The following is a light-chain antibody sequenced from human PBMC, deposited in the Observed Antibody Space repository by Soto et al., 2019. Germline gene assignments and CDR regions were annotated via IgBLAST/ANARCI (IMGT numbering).Light chain of an antibody. V-gene: IGKV1-39*01. J-gene: IGKJ5*01. CDR1: QSISSY. Sequence: DIQMTQFPSSLSASVGDGVTITCRASQSISSYLNWYKQNPGKAPKLLICAASSLQSGVPSRFRGSGSGTHFTLTISSLKPEDFATYYCQQANTFPLTFGQGTRLEIK. CDR3: QQANTFPLT. CDR2: AAS.